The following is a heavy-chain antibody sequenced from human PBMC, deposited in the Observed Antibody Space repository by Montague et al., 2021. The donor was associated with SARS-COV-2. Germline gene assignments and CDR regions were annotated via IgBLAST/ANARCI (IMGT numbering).Heavy chain of an antibody. Sequence: SLRLSCAASGFTFDDYAMHWVRQGPGKGLEWVSGISWNSVDRGFADSVKGRFIISRDNAKKSLYLQLNSLRTEDTALYYCVKDTFGLYDTTGYLSSWGQGTLGTVAS. J-gene: IGHJ5*02. D-gene: IGHD3/OR15-3a*01. CDR2: ISWNSVDR. CDR3: VKDTFGLYDTTGYLSS. V-gene: IGHV3-9*01. CDR1: GFTFDDYA.